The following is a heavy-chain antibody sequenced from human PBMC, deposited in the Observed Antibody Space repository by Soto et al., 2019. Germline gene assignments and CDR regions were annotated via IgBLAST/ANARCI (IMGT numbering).Heavy chain of an antibody. CDR1: GFTFSNAW. D-gene: IGHD3-22*01. V-gene: IGHV3-15*07. Sequence: GGSLRLSCAASGFTFSNAWMNWVRQAPGKGLEWVGRIKSKTDGGTTDYAAPVKGRFTVSRDDSKNTLYLQMNSLKTEDTAVYYCTTDPVTMIVVVPSSGWGQGTLVTVSS. CDR2: IKSKTDGGTT. CDR3: TTDPVTMIVVVPSSG. J-gene: IGHJ4*02.